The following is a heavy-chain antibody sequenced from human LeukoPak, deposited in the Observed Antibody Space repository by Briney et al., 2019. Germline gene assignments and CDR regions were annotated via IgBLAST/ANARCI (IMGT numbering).Heavy chain of an antibody. J-gene: IGHJ4*02. Sequence: GGSLRLSCAASGFTFSGNRITWVPQAQGRGLGWVANIKKDGSEKGYVDSVRGRFTISRDNAKNSLDLQLNSLRAEDTAVYYCARLMGTALDNWGRGALVAVSS. CDR1: GFTFSGNR. V-gene: IGHV3-7*01. CDR3: ARLMGTALDN. D-gene: IGHD2-21*02. CDR2: IKKDGSEK.